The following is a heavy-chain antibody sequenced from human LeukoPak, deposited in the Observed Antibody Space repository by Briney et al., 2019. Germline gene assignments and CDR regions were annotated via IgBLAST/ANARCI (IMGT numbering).Heavy chain of an antibody. V-gene: IGHV1-8*03. CDR2: MNPNSGNT. D-gene: IGHD3-10*01. J-gene: IGHJ6*03. CDR3: AKGVNTMVRGVDYYYYYMDV. Sequence: ASVKVSCKASGYTFTSYDINWVRQATGQGLEWMGWMNPNSGNTGYAQKFQGRVTITRNTSISTAYMELSSLRSEDTAVYYCAKGVNTMVRGVDYYYYYMDVWGKGTTVTISS. CDR1: GYTFTSYD.